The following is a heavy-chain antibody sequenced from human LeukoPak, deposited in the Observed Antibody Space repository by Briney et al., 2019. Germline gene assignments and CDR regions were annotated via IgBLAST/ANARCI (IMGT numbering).Heavy chain of an antibody. CDR2: IYPDDSDT. V-gene: IGHV5-51*01. CDR3: ARLGAADSKAFDF. J-gene: IGHJ3*01. CDR1: GYSFSYSW. Sequence: GESLKISCETSGYSFSYSWSGWVRQVPGKGLEWMGIIYPDDSDTKKAPSFQGRVTISADKSLSITYLQWDNLRASDTAMYYCARLGAADSKAFDFWGQGTMVTVSS. D-gene: IGHD2-15*01.